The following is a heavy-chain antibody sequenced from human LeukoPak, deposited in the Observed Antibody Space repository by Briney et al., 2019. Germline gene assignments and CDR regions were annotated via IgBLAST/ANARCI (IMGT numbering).Heavy chain of an antibody. CDR3: ARDSGYCSSTSCFPFDY. J-gene: IGHJ4*02. CDR1: GGTFSSYA. V-gene: IGHV1-69*01. Sequence: ASVKVSCKASGGTFSSYAISWVRQAPGQGLEWMGGIIPIFGTANYAQKFQGRVTITADESTSTAYMELSSLRSQDTAVYYCARDSGYCSSTSCFPFDYWGQGTLVTVSS. D-gene: IGHD2-2*01. CDR2: IIPIFGTA.